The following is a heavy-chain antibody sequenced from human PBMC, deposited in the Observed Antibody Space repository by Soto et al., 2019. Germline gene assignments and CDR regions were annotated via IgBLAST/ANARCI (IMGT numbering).Heavy chain of an antibody. Sequence: GRSLRLSCAASGFNFSTYWMHWVRHAPGEGLVWVSRLNGDESTTNYADSVEGRFTISRDNAKNTLYLQMSSLIAEVTAVYSCASGLPRVSGMDVRGQGTTVTVSS. J-gene: IGHJ6*02. V-gene: IGHV3-74*01. CDR2: LNGDESTT. CDR3: ASGLPRVSGMDV. CDR1: GFNFSTYW. D-gene: IGHD6-13*01.